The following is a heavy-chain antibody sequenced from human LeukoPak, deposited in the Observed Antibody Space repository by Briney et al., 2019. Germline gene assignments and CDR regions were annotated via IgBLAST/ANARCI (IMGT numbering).Heavy chain of an antibody. Sequence: PSETLSLTCAVSGYSISSGYYWGRIRQPPGKGLEWIGSIYHSGSTYYNPSLKSRVTISVDTSKNQFSLKLSSVTAADTAVYYCARITAAGTVFDYWGQGTLVTVSS. V-gene: IGHV4-38-2*01. CDR1: GYSISSGYY. CDR3: ARITAAGTVFDY. J-gene: IGHJ4*02. CDR2: IYHSGST. D-gene: IGHD6-13*01.